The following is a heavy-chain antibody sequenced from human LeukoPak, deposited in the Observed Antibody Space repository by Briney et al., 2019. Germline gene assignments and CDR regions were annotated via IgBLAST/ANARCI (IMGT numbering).Heavy chain of an antibody. D-gene: IGHD6-13*01. CDR3: AKAAAGMLTWFDP. Sequence: GGSLRLSCAASGFTFDDYAMHWVRQAPGKGLEWVSGISWNSGSIAYADSVKGRFTISRDNAKNSLYLQMNSLRAEDMAMYYCAKAAAGMLTWFDPWGQGTQVTVSS. CDR2: ISWNSGSI. CDR1: GFTFDDYA. V-gene: IGHV3-9*03. J-gene: IGHJ5*02.